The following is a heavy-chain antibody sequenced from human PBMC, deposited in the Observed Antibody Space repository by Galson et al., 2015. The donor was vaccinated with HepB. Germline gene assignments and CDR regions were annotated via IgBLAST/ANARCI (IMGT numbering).Heavy chain of an antibody. D-gene: IGHD6-13*01. CDR1: GYTFTSYY. J-gene: IGHJ5*02. Sequence: SVKVSCKASGYTFTSYYMHWVRQAPGQGLEWMGIINQSGGSTSYAQKLQGRVTMTRDTATSTVYMQLNSLRSEDTAVYYCARDGDSSSWYRSRFDPWGQGTLVTVSS. CDR3: ARDGDSSSWYRSRFDP. CDR2: INQSGGST. V-gene: IGHV1-46*04.